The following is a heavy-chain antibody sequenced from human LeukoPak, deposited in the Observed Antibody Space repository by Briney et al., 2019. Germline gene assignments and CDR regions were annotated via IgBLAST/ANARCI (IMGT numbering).Heavy chain of an antibody. CDR2: ISAYNGNT. D-gene: IGHD2-15*01. V-gene: IGHV1-18*01. CDR3: AKISARYCSGGSCYFDY. CDR1: GYTFTSYG. Sequence: ASVKVSCKASGYTFTSYGISWVRQAPGQGLEWMGWISAYNGNTNYAQKLQGRVTMTTDTSTSTAYMELRSLRSVDTAMYYCAKISARYCSGGSCYFDYWGQGTLVTVSS. J-gene: IGHJ4*02.